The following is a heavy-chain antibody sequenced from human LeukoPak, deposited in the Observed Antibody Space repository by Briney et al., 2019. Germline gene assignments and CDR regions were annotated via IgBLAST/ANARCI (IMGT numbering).Heavy chain of an antibody. Sequence: GGSLRLSCAASGFTFSSYAMHWVRQAPGKGPERVTHMNEYGGDIFYVDSVKDRFTISRDNAKNSLYLQMNSLRVEDTAVYFCARPRGCNSGRCNNFDYWGQGTLVTVSS. CDR2: MNEYGGDI. D-gene: IGHD2-8*01. CDR3: ARPRGCNSGRCNNFDY. J-gene: IGHJ4*01. V-gene: IGHV3-7*01. CDR1: GFTFSSYA.